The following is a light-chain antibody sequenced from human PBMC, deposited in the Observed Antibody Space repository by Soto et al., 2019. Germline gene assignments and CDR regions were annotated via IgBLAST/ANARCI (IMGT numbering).Light chain of an antibody. Sequence: DIQLIQSPATLSASVGDSVTITCRASQSISHWLAWYQQKPGKAPKFLIYDASSLESGVPSRFSGSGSGTEFTLTISSLQPDDFATYYCQQYDSVLGTFGPGTKV. CDR3: QQYDSVLGT. V-gene: IGKV1-5*01. J-gene: IGKJ1*01. CDR1: QSISHW. CDR2: DAS.